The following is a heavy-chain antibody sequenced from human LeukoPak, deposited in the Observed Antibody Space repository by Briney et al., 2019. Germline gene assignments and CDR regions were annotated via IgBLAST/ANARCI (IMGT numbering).Heavy chain of an antibody. D-gene: IGHD3-16*02. Sequence: ASVKVSCKASGYTFTTYYMHWVRQAPGQGLEWIGIIKPGDSVTSYSQNFKGRVTMTRDMSTTTVYMEMTSLRSDDTAVYYCARDRKSEIGGAIAGHYMDVWGKGITVTVSS. CDR1: GYTFTTYY. J-gene: IGHJ6*03. CDR2: IKPGDSVT. V-gene: IGHV1-46*01. CDR3: ARDRKSEIGGAIAGHYMDV.